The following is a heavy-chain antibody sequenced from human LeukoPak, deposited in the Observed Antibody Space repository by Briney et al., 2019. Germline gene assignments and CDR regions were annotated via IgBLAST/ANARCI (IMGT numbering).Heavy chain of an antibody. CDR1: GFTFRNYE. J-gene: IGHJ6*02. CDR2: ISSGGSTV. Sequence: PGGSLRLSCAASGFTFRNYEMNWVRQAPGKGLEWISYISSGGSTVYYADSVKGRFTISRDNSKNTLYLQMNSLRAEDTAVYYCARDRRAVITLGWPFPYSGMHVWGQGTTVTVSS. D-gene: IGHD3-10*01. CDR3: ARDRRAVITLGWPFPYSGMHV. V-gene: IGHV3-48*03.